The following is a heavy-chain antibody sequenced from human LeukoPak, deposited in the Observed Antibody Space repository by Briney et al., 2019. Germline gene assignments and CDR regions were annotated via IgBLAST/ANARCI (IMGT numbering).Heavy chain of an antibody. CDR1: GGSISSVSYY. CDR2: IYTGGST. V-gene: IGHV4-61*02. CDR3: ARVAVGKGYPFDY. Sequence: SETLSLTCTVSGGSISSVSYYWSWIREPAGKGLEWIGRIYTGGSTEYNPSLKSRVTVSLDTSKNQFSLKLSSVTAADTAVYYCARVAVGKGYPFDYWGQGTLVTVSS. J-gene: IGHJ4*02. D-gene: IGHD2-15*01.